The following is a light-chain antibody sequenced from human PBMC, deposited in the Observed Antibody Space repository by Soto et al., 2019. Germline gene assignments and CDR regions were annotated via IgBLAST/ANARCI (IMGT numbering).Light chain of an antibody. CDR3: QQYNNWPPGT. J-gene: IGKJ1*01. CDR1: QSVSSN. Sequence: EIVMTRSPATLSVSPGERATLSCRASQSVSSNLAWYQQKPAQAPRLLIYDTSTRATGLPARFSGSGSGTEFTLTIASLQSEDSAVYYCQQYNNWPPGTFGPGTKVEI. CDR2: DTS. V-gene: IGKV3-15*01.